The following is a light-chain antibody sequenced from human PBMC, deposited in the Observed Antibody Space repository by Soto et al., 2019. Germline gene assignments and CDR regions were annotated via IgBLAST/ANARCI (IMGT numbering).Light chain of an antibody. V-gene: IGKV1-5*03. CDR2: KAS. J-gene: IGKJ1*01. Sequence: DIQMTQSPSTLSASVGDRVTITCRTSQSISSWLAWYQQKAGEAPKLLIYKASSLESGVPSRFSGSGSWTEFTLTISSLQPDDFATYYCQQYSTYSHETFGQGTKVEIK. CDR3: QQYSTYSHET. CDR1: QSISSW.